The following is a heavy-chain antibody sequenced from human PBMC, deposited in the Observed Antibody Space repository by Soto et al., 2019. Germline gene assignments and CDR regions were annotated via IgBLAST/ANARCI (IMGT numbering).Heavy chain of an antibody. J-gene: IGHJ4*02. Sequence: ASETVSFTCTVSCGSISSSTYYWAWIRQPPGEGLEWIGSIYXSGSPYYNPSLKSRVTISVDXSKNQFALKLSSVTAADTAFYYCARHFGFCGCGSCYPVVSGYFDEWGQRTLVTVSS. CDR1: CGSISSSTYY. V-gene: IGHV4-39*01. CDR3: ARHFGFCGCGSCYPVVSGYFDE. D-gene: IGHD2-15*01. CDR2: IYXSGSP.